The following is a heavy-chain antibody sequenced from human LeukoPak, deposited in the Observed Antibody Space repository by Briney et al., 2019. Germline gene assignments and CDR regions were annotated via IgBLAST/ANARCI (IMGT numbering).Heavy chain of an antibody. V-gene: IGHV4-34*01. CDR3: AGGLLPYGAFDC. J-gene: IGHJ4*02. CDR1: GGSLSGYY. CDR2: INHSGST. D-gene: IGHD4-17*01. Sequence: SETLSLTCAVYGGSLSGYYWSWIRQPPGKGLEWIGEINHSGSTNYNPSLKSRVTISVDTSKNQFSLKLSSVTAADTAVYYCAGGLLPYGAFDCWGQGTLVTVSS.